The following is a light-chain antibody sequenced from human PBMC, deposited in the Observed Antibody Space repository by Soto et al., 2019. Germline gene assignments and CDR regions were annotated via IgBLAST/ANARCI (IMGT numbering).Light chain of an antibody. V-gene: IGKV1-27*01. CDR2: AAS. Sequence: DIQMTQSPSSLSAFVGDRVTITCQASQDIGNFLAWYQQKPGKVPKLLIYAASTLQSGVPSRFSGSGSGTDFTLTISSLQPEDVATYYCQKCKVAPFTFGGGTKVEIE. CDR3: QKCKVAPFT. CDR1: QDIGNF. J-gene: IGKJ4*01.